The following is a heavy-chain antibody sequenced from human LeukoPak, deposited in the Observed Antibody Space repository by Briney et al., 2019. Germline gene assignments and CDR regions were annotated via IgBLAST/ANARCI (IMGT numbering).Heavy chain of an antibody. V-gene: IGHV1-69*13. CDR2: IIPIFGTA. J-gene: IGHJ4*02. D-gene: IGHD3-10*01. CDR3: ARGDLYGSGSPTPFFDY. CDR1: GGTFSSYA. Sequence: SVKVSCKASGGTFSSYAISWVRQAPGQGLGWMGGIIPIFGTANYAQKFQGRVTITADESTSTAYMELSSLRSEDTAVYYCARGDLYGSGSPTPFFDYWGQGTLVTVSS.